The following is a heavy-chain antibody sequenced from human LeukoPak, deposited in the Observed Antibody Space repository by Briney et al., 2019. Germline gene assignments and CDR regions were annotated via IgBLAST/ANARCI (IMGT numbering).Heavy chain of an antibody. CDR3: ARGGIPTGPYYYFYYMDV. J-gene: IGHJ6*03. CDR1: GFTFSRNG. Sequence: GGSLRLSCAASGFTFSRNGMHWVRQAPGKGLEWVALISYDGNNKFYADSVRGRFTISRDNSRNTLYLQMNSLRGEDAAVYSCARGGIPTGPYYYFYYMDVWGKGTAVTVSS. CDR2: ISYDGNNK. V-gene: IGHV3-30*01. D-gene: IGHD3-10*01.